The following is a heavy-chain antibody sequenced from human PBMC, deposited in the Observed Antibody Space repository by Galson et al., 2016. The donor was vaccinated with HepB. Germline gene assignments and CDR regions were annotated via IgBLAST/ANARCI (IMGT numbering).Heavy chain of an antibody. CDR3: ATGTAAGTAFRY. D-gene: IGHD6-13*01. Sequence: SETLSLTCAISGDSLSSNVAAWFWIRQSPSRGLEWLGRTYYRSKWYYDYAVSVKSRVAINVDTSKNQFSPRLNFVTPEDTAIYYCATGTAAGTAFRYWGQGTLVTVSS. CDR1: GDSLSSNVAA. V-gene: IGHV6-1*01. J-gene: IGHJ4*02. CDR2: TYYRSKWYY.